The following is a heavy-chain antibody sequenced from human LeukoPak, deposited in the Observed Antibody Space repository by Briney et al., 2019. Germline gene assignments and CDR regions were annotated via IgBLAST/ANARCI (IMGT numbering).Heavy chain of an antibody. D-gene: IGHD3-22*01. J-gene: IGHJ3*02. CDR3: ARSYYDSSGPYAFDI. CDR1: GYTFTSYY. V-gene: IGHV1-46*01. Sequence: GASVKVSCKASGYTFTSYYMHWVRQAPGQGLEWMGIINPSGGSTSYAQKFQGRVTMTGDTSTSTVYMELSSLRSEDTAVYYCARSYYDSSGPYAFDIWGQGTMVTVSS. CDR2: INPSGGST.